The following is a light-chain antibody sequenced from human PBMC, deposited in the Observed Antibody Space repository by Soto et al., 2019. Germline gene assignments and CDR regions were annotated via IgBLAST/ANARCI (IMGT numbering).Light chain of an antibody. V-gene: IGKV1-5*01. J-gene: IGKJ1*01. CDR2: DAS. Sequence: DIQMTQSPSTLSASVGDRVTITCRASQSISSWLAWYQQQPGKAPKLLIYDASSLGSGVPSRFSGSGSGTDITRTISSLQPDDFATYYCQQYNSYSWTFGQGTKVEIK. CDR1: QSISSW. CDR3: QQYNSYSWT.